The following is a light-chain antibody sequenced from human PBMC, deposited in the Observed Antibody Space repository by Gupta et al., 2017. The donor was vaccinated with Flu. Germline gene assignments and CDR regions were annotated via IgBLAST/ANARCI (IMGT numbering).Light chain of an antibody. Sequence: DIQMTQSPSSLAASVGDTVTITCRASQTINTYLNWYQQKAGKAPKLLIYGASNLQGGVPSRFSGSCSGTDFTPSITILQPEDFATYYCQQSHTTPGTFGQGTKLEIK. V-gene: IGKV1-39*01. CDR3: QQSHTTPGT. CDR1: QTINTY. CDR2: GAS. J-gene: IGKJ2*01.